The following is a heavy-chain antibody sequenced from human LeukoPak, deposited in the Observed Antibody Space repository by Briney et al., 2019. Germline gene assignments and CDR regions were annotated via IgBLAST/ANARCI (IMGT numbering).Heavy chain of an antibody. Sequence: ASVKVSCKASGYTFTSYYMHWVRQAPGQGLEWMGIINPSGGSTSYAQKFQGRVTMTRDTSTSTVYMELGSLRSEDMAVYYCARGVMVRGVIIISGWFDPWGQGTLVTVSS. CDR1: GYTFTSYY. CDR2: INPSGGST. D-gene: IGHD3-10*01. J-gene: IGHJ5*02. V-gene: IGHV1-46*01. CDR3: ARGVMVRGVIIISGWFDP.